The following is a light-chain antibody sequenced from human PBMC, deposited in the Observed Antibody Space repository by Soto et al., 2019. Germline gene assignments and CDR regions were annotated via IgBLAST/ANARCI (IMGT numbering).Light chain of an antibody. V-gene: IGKV1-12*01. CDR3: QQANSFPLT. CDR2: AAS. J-gene: IGKJ4*01. Sequence: DIQMTQSPSSVSASVGDRVTITCRASQGIRSWLAWYQQKPGKAPNLLIYAASSLHSGVPSRFSGSGSGTDFTLTISSLQPEDFAAYYCQQANSFPLTFGGGTKVDIK. CDR1: QGIRSW.